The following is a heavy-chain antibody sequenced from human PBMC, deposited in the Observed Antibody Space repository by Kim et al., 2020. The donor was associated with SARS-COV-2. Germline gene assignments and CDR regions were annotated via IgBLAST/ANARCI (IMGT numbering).Heavy chain of an antibody. Sequence: ASVKVSCKVSGYTLTELSMHWVRQAPGKGLEWMGGFDPADGETIYAQKFQGRVTMTEDTSTDTAYMELSSLRSEDTAVYYCATAPWGQLIFANWYFDLWGRGTLVTVSS. J-gene: IGHJ2*01. V-gene: IGHV1-24*01. D-gene: IGHD3-3*01. CDR2: FDPADGET. CDR3: ATAPWGQLIFANWYFDL. CDR1: GYTLTELS.